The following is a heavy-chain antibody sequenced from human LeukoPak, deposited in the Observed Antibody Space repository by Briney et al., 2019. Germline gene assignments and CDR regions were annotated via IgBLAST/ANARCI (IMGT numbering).Heavy chain of an antibody. Sequence: SVKVSCKASGFTFTSSAMQWVRQARGQRLEWIGWIVVGSGNTNYAQKFQERVTITRDMSTSTAYMELSSLSSEDTAVYYCYADTDSSGWSGGGDYWGQGTLVTVSS. V-gene: IGHV1-58*02. J-gene: IGHJ4*02. CDR1: GFTFTSSA. CDR2: IVVGSGNT. CDR3: YADTDSSGWSGGGDY. D-gene: IGHD6-25*01.